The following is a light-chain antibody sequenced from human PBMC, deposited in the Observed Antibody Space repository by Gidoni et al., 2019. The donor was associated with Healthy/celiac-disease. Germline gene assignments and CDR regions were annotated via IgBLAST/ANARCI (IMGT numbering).Light chain of an antibody. CDR1: QSISSY. CDR2: AAS. Sequence: DIQMTQSPSSLSASVGDRVTITCRASQSISSYLNWYQQKPGKAPKRLIYAASSLQSGVPSRFSGSGSGPDFTLTISSLQPEDFATYYCQQSYSTRWTFGQGTKVEIK. CDR3: QQSYSTRWT. V-gene: IGKV1-39*01. J-gene: IGKJ1*01.